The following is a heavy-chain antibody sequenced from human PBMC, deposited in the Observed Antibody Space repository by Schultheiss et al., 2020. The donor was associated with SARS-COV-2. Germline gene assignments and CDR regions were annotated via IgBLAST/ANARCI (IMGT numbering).Heavy chain of an antibody. Sequence: GSLRLSCTVSGGSVSSGSYYWSWIRQPPGKGLEWLGYIYYSGSTNYNPSLKSRVTMSVDTSKNQFSLKLRSVTAADTAVYYCANPPQFGSSWYAKDYWGQGSLVTVAS. CDR1: GGSVSSGSYY. D-gene: IGHD6-13*01. CDR3: ANPPQFGSSWYAKDY. J-gene: IGHJ4*02. V-gene: IGHV4-61*01. CDR2: IYYSGST.